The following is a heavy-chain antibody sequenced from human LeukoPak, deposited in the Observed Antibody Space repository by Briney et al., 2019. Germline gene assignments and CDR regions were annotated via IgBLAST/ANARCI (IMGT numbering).Heavy chain of an antibody. Sequence: SETLSLTCAVYGGSFSGCSWSWVRQPPRKGLEWIGEINHSGSTNYNPSLKSRLTISADTSKNQFSLKLSSVTAADTAVYYCARGRWGATAGNYYYYGMDVWGQGTTVTVSS. V-gene: IGHV4-34*01. CDR2: INHSGST. CDR1: GGSFSGCS. CDR3: ARGRWGATAGNYYYYGMDV. J-gene: IGHJ6*02. D-gene: IGHD6-13*01.